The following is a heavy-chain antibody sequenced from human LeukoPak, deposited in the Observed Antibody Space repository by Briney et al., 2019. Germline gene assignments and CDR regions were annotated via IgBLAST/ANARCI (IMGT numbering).Heavy chain of an antibody. CDR2: ISTDGYTT. CDR3: VVGGSPGY. D-gene: IGHD2-15*01. CDR1: YK. J-gene: IGHJ4*02. Sequence: YKXHWVRHAPRKGLVWVSRISTDGYTTDYADFVQGRFTASRDNTKNTWSLEMNSLRAEDTAVYYCVVGGSPGYWGQGTLVTVSS. V-gene: IGHV3-74*01.